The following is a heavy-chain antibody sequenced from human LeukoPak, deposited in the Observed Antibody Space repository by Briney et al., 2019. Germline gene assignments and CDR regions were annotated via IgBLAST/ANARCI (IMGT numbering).Heavy chain of an antibody. V-gene: IGHV4-31*03. CDR3: ARRARYSLIDF. J-gene: IGHJ4*02. CDR1: GGSISSGGYY. Sequence: PSQTLSLTCTVSGGSISSGGYYWSWIRQHPGKGLEWIGYIYYSGSTYYNPSLKSRVTISVDTSKNQFSLKLSSLTAADTAVYYCARRARYSLIDFWGQGTLVTVSS. D-gene: IGHD1-26*01. CDR2: IYYSGST.